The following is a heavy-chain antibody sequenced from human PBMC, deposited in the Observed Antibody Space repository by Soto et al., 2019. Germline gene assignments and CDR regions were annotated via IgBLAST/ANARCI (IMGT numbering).Heavy chain of an antibody. Sequence: EVQLLESGGGLEQPGGSLRLSCAASGFTLSTYAMSWVRQAPGQGLEWVSAIRVSGGTTNYADSVKGRFTISRDNSKNTLYLQMNSLRAEDTAVYYCAKAYGDYPYWYFDLWGRGTLVTVSS. CDR1: GFTLSTYA. D-gene: IGHD4-17*01. V-gene: IGHV3-23*01. CDR3: AKAYGDYPYWYFDL. CDR2: IRVSGGTT. J-gene: IGHJ2*01.